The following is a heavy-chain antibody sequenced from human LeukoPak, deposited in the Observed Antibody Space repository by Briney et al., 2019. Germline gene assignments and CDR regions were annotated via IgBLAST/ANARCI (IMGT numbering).Heavy chain of an antibody. Sequence: SETLSLTCTVSGGSISSYYWSWIRQPPGKGLEWIGYIYYSGSTNYNPSLKSRVTMSVDTSKNQFSLKLSSVTAADTAVYYCARDQTYYYGSGRNTPNHNWFDPWGQGTLVTVSS. CDR3: ARDQTYYYGSGRNTPNHNWFDP. J-gene: IGHJ5*02. D-gene: IGHD3-10*01. CDR2: IYYSGST. V-gene: IGHV4-59*12. CDR1: GGSISSYY.